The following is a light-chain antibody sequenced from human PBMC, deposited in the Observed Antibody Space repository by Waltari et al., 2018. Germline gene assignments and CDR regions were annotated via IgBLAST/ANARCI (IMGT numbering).Light chain of an antibody. CDR1: SGPVSTTSY. CDR3: SLYMGSGIWV. Sequence: QTVVTQEPSLSVSTGGTVTLTCALSSGPVSTTSYATWYRQTPGQPPRTLLYKANTRSSGVPDRFSGSILGNKVALTITGAQADDESDYYCSLYMGSGIWVFGGGTKLTVL. J-gene: IGLJ3*02. CDR2: KAN. V-gene: IGLV8-61*01.